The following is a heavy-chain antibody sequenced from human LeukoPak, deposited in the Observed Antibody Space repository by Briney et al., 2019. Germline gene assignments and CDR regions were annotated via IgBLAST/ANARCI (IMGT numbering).Heavy chain of an antibody. Sequence: GGSLRLSCAASGFTFSNAWMTWVRQAPGKGLEWVGRIKTKTDGGTTDDATAVKDRFTISRDDSKNTLYLQMNSLRPDDTAVYYCTSTLGYWGQGTLVTVSS. CDR1: GFTFSNAW. V-gene: IGHV3-15*01. CDR3: TSTLGY. D-gene: IGHD7-27*01. J-gene: IGHJ4*02. CDR2: IKTKTDGGTT.